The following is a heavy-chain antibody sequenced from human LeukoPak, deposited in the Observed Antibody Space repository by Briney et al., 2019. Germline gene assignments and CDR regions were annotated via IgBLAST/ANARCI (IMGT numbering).Heavy chain of an antibody. Sequence: PGGSLRLSCAASGFTFSGCGMHWVRQAPGKGLEWVSAISGSGGSTYYADSVKGRFTISRDNSKNTLYLQMNSLRAEDTAVYYCAKSNHQWIQLWPVEGYYFDYWGQGTLVTVSS. D-gene: IGHD5-18*01. CDR1: GFTFSGCG. J-gene: IGHJ4*02. CDR3: AKSNHQWIQLWPVEGYYFDY. CDR2: ISGSGGST. V-gene: IGHV3-23*01.